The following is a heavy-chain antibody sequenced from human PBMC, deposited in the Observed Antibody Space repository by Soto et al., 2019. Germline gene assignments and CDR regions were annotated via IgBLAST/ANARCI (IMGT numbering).Heavy chain of an antibody. D-gene: IGHD5-12*01. Sequence: EVQLLGSGGGLVRPGGSLRLSCAASGFTFSIFPMSWVRQAPGKGPEWVAAIKAGGGDTYYADSVKGRFTISRDNSENILYLQMNSLTVEDTAMYYCKRDVVASSPPGADYWGQGTLVTVSS. CDR1: GFTFSIFP. J-gene: IGHJ4*02. CDR3: KRDVVASSPPGADY. V-gene: IGHV3-23*01. CDR2: IKAGGGDT.